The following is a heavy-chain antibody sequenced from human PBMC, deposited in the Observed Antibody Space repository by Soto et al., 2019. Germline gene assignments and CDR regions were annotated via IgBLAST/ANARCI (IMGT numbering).Heavy chain of an antibody. J-gene: IGHJ6*03. CDR2: INENGANT. D-gene: IGHD6-19*01. Sequence: GGSLRLSCVVSGFIFRNYYMSWVRQAPGKGPEWVSGINENGANTYYADSVKGLVTVSRDNSKDTLYLQMNSLRAEDTAVYYCAKDLPIAVAGRVDYYYYYMDVWGKGTTVTVSS. V-gene: IGHV3-23*01. CDR3: AKDLPIAVAGRVDYYYYYMDV. CDR1: GFIFRNYY.